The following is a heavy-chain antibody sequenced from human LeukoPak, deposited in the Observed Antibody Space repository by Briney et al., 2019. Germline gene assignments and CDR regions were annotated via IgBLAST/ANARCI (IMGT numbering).Heavy chain of an antibody. D-gene: IGHD1-26*01. CDR2: IIPILGIA. CDR1: GGTFSSYA. V-gene: IGHV1-69*04. J-gene: IGHJ3*02. Sequence: SVKVSCKASGGTFSSYAISWVRQAPGQGLEWMGRIIPILGIANYAQKFQGRVTITADKSTSTAHMELSSLRSEDTAVCYCAAHIVGATDHDAFDIWGQGTMVTVSS. CDR3: AAHIVGATDHDAFDI.